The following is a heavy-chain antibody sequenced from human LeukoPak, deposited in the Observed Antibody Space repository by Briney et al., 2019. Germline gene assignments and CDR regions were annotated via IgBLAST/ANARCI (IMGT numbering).Heavy chain of an antibody. Sequence: GGSLRLSCAASGFTFSSYAMHWVRQAPGKGLEWVAVISYDGSNKYYADSVKGRFTISRDNSKNTLYLQMNSLRAEDTAVYYCARSSLKLWTYDSWGQGTLVTVSS. CDR3: ARSSLKLWTYDS. CDR1: GFTFSSYA. D-gene: IGHD3-16*01. V-gene: IGHV3-30*14. CDR2: ISYDGSNK. J-gene: IGHJ5*02.